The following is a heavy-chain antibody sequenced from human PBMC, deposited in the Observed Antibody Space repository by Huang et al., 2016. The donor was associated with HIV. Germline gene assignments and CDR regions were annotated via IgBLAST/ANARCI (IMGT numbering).Heavy chain of an antibody. CDR2: SSRDGTST. Sequence: EVHLVESGGGLVQPGGSLRLSCAASGFTFRDYWMDWVRQAPGEGLMGVARSSRDGTSTSYAESVKGRFTASRDNAKNTLYLQMNSLRADDTAVYYCVRTSMGGFDIWGQGALVTVSS. D-gene: IGHD2-15*01. CDR1: GFTFRDYW. CDR3: VRTSMGGFDI. J-gene: IGHJ4*02. V-gene: IGHV3-74*01.